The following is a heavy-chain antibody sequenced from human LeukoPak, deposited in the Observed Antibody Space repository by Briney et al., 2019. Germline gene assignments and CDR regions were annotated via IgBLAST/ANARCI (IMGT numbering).Heavy chain of an antibody. CDR2: ISGSGSST. V-gene: IGHV3-23*01. Sequence: GGSLRLSCAASGFSFGGYGMSWVRQAPGKGLEWVSVISGSGSSTNYAASVKGRFSISRDDSKKTLYLQLTSLRAEDTAIYYCAKDINPWLLTGEFDYWGQGTLVTVAS. J-gene: IGHJ4*02. CDR1: GFSFGGYG. D-gene: IGHD2-15*01. CDR3: AKDINPWLLTGEFDY.